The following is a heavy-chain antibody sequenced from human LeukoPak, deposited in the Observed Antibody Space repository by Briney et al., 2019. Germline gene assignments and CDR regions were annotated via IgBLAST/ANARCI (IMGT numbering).Heavy chain of an antibody. CDR3: ARAVAGSFDY. V-gene: IGHV3-74*01. Sequence: GGSLRLSCAASGFTFSSYWMHWVRQAPGKGLVWVSRINSDGSSTSYADSVKGRFTISRDNAKNTLYPQMNSLRAEDTAVYYLARAVAGSFDYWAREPWSPSPQ. CDR2: INSDGSST. D-gene: IGHD6-19*01. J-gene: IGHJ4*02. CDR1: GFTFSSYW.